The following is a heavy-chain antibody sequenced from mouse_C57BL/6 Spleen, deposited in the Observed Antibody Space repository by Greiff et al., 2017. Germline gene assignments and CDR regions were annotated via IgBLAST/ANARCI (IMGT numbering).Heavy chain of an antibody. V-gene: IGHV1-82*01. CDR1: GYAFSSSW. D-gene: IGHD2-2*01. J-gene: IGHJ4*01. Sequence: VQLQQSGPELVKPGASVKISCKASGYAFSSSWMNWVKQRPGKGLEWIGRIYPGDGDTNYNGKFKGKATLTADKSSSTAYMQLSSLTSEDSAVYFCARLGGYGYAMEYWGQGTSVTVSS. CDR3: ARLGGYGYAMEY. CDR2: IYPGDGDT.